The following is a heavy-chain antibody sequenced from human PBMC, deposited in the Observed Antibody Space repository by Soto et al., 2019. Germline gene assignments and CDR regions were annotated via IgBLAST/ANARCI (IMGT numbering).Heavy chain of an antibody. CDR3: ARVGDCSSTSCYTGEYYYYGMDV. V-gene: IGHV4-31*03. D-gene: IGHD2-2*02. J-gene: IGHJ6*02. CDR2: IYYSGRT. CDR1: GGSISSGGYY. Sequence: QVQLQESGPGLVKPSQTLSLTCTVSGGSISSGGYYWSWIRQHPGKGLEWIGYIYYSGRTYYNPSLKSRVTISVDTSKNQFSLKLSSVTAADTAVYYCARVGDCSSTSCYTGEYYYYGMDVWGQGTTVTVSS.